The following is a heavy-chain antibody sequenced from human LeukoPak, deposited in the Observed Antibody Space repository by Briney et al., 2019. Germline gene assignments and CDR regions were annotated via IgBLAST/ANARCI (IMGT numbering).Heavy chain of an antibody. J-gene: IGHJ4*02. CDR2: ISYDGSNK. D-gene: IGHD6-13*01. CDR1: GFTFSSYA. Sequence: GGSLRLSCAASGFTFSSYAMHWVRQAPGKGLEWVAVISYDGSNKYYADSVKGRFTISRDNSKNTLYLQMNSLRAEDTAAYYCAREAGAAAGTSGGFDYWGQGTLVTVSS. V-gene: IGHV3-30-3*01. CDR3: AREAGAAAGTSGGFDY.